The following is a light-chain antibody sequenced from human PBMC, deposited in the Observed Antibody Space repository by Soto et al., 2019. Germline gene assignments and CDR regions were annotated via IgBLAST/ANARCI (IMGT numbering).Light chain of an antibody. Sequence: EIVLTQSPGTLSLSPGERATVSCRASQSVGSDYLAWYRQKPGQAPRLLIYGASSRAIGIPDRFSGSGSGTDFTLTIIRLEPEYFAVYYCQQYGSSPLTFGGGTKVHIK. CDR3: QQYGSSPLT. J-gene: IGKJ4*01. CDR2: GAS. V-gene: IGKV3-20*01. CDR1: QSVGSDY.